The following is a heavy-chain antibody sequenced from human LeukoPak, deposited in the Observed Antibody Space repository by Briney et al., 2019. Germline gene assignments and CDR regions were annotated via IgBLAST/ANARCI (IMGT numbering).Heavy chain of an antibody. D-gene: IGHD3-3*01. CDR1: GYTFTGYY. Sequence: GASVKVSCKASGYTFTGYYMHWVRQAPGQGLEWMGWINPNSGGTNYAQKFQGRVTMTRDTSISTAYMGLSRLRSDDTAVYYCARVHVLRFLEWLFPFDYWGQGTLVTVSS. CDR2: INPNSGGT. J-gene: IGHJ4*02. CDR3: ARVHVLRFLEWLFPFDY. V-gene: IGHV1-2*02.